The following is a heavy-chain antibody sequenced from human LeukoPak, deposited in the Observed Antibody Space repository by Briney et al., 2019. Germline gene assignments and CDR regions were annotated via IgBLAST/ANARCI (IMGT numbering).Heavy chain of an antibody. J-gene: IGHJ4*02. CDR1: GFSFSSYD. V-gene: IGHV3-48*03. CDR3: ASGPQSDY. Sequence: PGGSLRLSCAASGFSFSSYDINWVRQAPGKGLEWISYISSGGGTIYYADSVKGRFTISGDNAKNSLYLQMNSLRAEDTAVYYCASGPQSDYWGQGTLVTVSS. CDR2: ISSGGGTI.